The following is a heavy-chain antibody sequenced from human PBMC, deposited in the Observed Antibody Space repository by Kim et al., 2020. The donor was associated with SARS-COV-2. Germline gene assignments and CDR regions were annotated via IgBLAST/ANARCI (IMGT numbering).Heavy chain of an antibody. CDR1: GGAFSGDL. Sequence: SETLSLTCAVNGGAFSGDLWTWIRQSPGKELEWIGEVKYSGSTNYNPSLKSRITTSVDTVKKQISLQLTSVTPADTAVYYCARAGEVPSMFYFDYWDQGVLVTVSS. J-gene: IGHJ4*02. V-gene: IGHV4-34*01. D-gene: IGHD3-10*01. CDR3: ARAGEVPSMFYFDY. CDR2: VKYSGST.